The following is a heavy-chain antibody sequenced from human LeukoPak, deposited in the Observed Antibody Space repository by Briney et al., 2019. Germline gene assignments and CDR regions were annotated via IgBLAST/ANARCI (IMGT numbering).Heavy chain of an antibody. CDR1: GFSFSSYA. CDR3: AKGMYSSSSRGFYYYYYMDV. CDR2: ISGSGGST. D-gene: IGHD6-6*01. V-gene: IGHV3-23*01. J-gene: IGHJ6*03. Sequence: PGGSLRLSCAASGFSFSSYAMSWVRQAPGKGLEWVSGISGSGGSTYFADSVKGRFTISRDNSKNTLYLQMNSLRGEDTAVYYCAKGMYSSSSRGFYYYYYMDVWGKGTTVTVSS.